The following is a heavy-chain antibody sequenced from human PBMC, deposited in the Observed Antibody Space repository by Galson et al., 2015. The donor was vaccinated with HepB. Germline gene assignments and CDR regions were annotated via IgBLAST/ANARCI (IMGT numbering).Heavy chain of an antibody. CDR3: ARGHEYYYDSSGYYPFDY. CDR2: INPNSGGT. D-gene: IGHD3-22*01. Sequence: SVKVSCKASGSTFTGYYMHWVRQAPGQGLEWMGWINPNSGGTNYAQKFQGRVTMTRDTSISTAYMELSRLRSDDTAVYYCARGHEYYYDSSGYYPFDYWGQGTLVTVSS. CDR1: GSTFTGYY. V-gene: IGHV1-2*02. J-gene: IGHJ4*02.